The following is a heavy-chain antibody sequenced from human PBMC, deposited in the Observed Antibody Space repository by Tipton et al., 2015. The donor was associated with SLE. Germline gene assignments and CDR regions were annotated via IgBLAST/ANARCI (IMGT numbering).Heavy chain of an antibody. CDR2: IFPGDSDT. Sequence: QSGPEVKKPGESLKISCKGSGYTFTRYWIGWVRQMPGKGLEWMGIIFPGDSDTRYSPSFQGQVTISADKSITTAYLQWSSLKASDTAMYYCARSEYTYDFEYWGQGTLVTVSS. D-gene: IGHD5-18*01. V-gene: IGHV5-51*03. CDR3: ARSEYTYDFEY. J-gene: IGHJ4*02. CDR1: GYTFTRYW.